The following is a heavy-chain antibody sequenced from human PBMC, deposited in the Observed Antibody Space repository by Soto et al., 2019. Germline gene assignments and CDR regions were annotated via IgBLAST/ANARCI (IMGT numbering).Heavy chain of an antibody. V-gene: IGHV1-69*01. CDR1: GGTFSSYA. Sequence: QVQLVQSGAEVKKPGSSVKVSCKASGGTFSSYAISWVRQAPGQGVEGMGGIIPIFGTANYAQKFQARVTITADESTSTAYMELSSLISEDTAVYYCASPIEYDSSGPAPFDIWGQGTMVSVSS. D-gene: IGHD3-22*01. CDR3: ASPIEYDSSGPAPFDI. CDR2: IIPIFGTA. J-gene: IGHJ3*02.